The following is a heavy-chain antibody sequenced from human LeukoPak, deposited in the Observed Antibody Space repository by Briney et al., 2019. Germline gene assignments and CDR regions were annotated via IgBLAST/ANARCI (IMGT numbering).Heavy chain of an antibody. D-gene: IGHD6-19*01. CDR1: GVSFTRYT. V-gene: IGHV3-30*04. CDR3: ARLGPPFSGWYSQIYYYYGMDV. CDR2: ILFDGSIT. Sequence: GGALRLSCIPSGVSFTRYTMSWVRDDPGHGLELVAVILFDGSITYYADSVKGRFTISRDNSKNTLYLQMNSLRAEDTAVYYCARLGPPFSGWYSQIYYYYGMDVWGQGTTVTVSS. J-gene: IGHJ6*02.